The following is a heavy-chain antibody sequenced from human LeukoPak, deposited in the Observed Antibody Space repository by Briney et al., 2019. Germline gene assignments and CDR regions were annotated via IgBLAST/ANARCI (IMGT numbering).Heavy chain of an antibody. CDR3: AKDSAAAGTSAYYYYYMDV. CDR2: ISWDGGST. J-gene: IGHJ6*03. CDR1: GFTFDDYT. D-gene: IGHD6-13*01. V-gene: IGHV3-43*01. Sequence: GGSLRLSCAASGFTFDDYTMHWVRQAPGKGLEWVSLISWDGGSTYYADSVKGRFTISRDNSKNSLYLQMNSLRTEDTALYYCAKDSAAAGTSAYYYYYMDVWGKGTTVTVSS.